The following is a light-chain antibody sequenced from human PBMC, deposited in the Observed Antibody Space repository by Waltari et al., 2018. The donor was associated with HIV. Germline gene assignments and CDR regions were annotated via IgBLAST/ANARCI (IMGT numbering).Light chain of an antibody. CDR2: DAS. Sequence: IVLSQSPATLSLSPGERATLSCRASQSVGKYLAWYQQKPGQAPRLLIYDASDRATGIPARFSGSGSRTDFTLTISSLEPEDFAVYYCQQRTNWPPYTFGQGTKLEIK. CDR3: QQRTNWPPYT. CDR1: QSVGKY. V-gene: IGKV3-11*01. J-gene: IGKJ2*01.